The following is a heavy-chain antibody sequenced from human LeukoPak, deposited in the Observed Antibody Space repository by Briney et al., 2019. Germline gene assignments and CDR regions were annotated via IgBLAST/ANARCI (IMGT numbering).Heavy chain of an antibody. V-gene: IGHV1-8*01. Sequence: ASVKVSCKASGYTFTSYDINWVRQATGQGLEWMGWMNPNSGNTGYAQKFQGRVTMTRNTSISTAYMELSSLRSEDTAVYYCARMVATSGTNWFDPWGQGTLVTVSS. CDR3: ARMVATSGTNWFDP. CDR2: MNPNSGNT. CDR1: GYTFTSYD. D-gene: IGHD5-12*01. J-gene: IGHJ5*02.